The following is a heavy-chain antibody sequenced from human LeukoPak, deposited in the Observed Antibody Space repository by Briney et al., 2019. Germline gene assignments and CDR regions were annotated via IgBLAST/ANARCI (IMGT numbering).Heavy chain of an antibody. V-gene: IGHV3-21*01. Sequence: GSLRLSCAASGFTFSSYSMNWVRQAPGKGLEWVSFISSSSSYIYYADSVKGRFTISRDNAKNSLYLQMNSLRAEDTAVYYCARDRDSNYPNDYWGQGTLVTVSS. CDR2: ISSSSSYI. D-gene: IGHD4-11*01. CDR1: GFTFSSYS. CDR3: ARDRDSNYPNDY. J-gene: IGHJ4*02.